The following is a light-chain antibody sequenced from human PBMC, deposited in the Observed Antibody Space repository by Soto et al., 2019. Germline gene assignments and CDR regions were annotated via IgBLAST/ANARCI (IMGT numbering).Light chain of an antibody. CDR1: SSDVGRYNY. CDR3: NSYTGTSARYA. CDR2: DVT. Sequence: QLALNQPASVSRAPGQAITISCTGTSSDVGRYNYVSWYQQYPGRAPKLIIFDVTNRPSGVSHRFSGSKSGNTASLTISGLQAEDEADYYCNSYTGTSARYAFGTGTKVTVL. J-gene: IGLJ1*01. V-gene: IGLV2-14*03.